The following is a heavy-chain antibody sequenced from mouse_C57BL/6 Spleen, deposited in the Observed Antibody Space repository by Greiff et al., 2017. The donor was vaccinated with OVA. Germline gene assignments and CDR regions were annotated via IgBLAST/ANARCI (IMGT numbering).Heavy chain of an antibody. Sequence: QVQLQQPGAELVKPGASVKMSCKASGYTFTSYWITWVKQRPGQGLEWIGDIYPGSGSTNYNEKFKSKATLTVDTSSSTAYMQLSSLTSEDSAVYYCARKPLTGTSWYFDVWGTGTTVTVSS. CDR2: IYPGSGST. D-gene: IGHD4-1*01. J-gene: IGHJ1*03. V-gene: IGHV1-55*01. CDR3: ARKPLTGTSWYFDV. CDR1: GYTFTSYW.